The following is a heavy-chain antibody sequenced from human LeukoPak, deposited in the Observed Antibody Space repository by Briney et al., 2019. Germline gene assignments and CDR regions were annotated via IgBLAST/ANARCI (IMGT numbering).Heavy chain of an antibody. CDR2: ISSSGSTI. CDR1: GFTFSDYY. V-gene: IGHV3-11*01. Sequence: GGSLRLSCAASGFTFSDYYMSWIRQAPGKGPEWVSYISSSGSTIYYADSVKGRFTISRDNAKNSLYLQMNSLRAEDTAVYYCARGEDYYDSSGQVDYWGQGTLVTVSS. J-gene: IGHJ4*02. CDR3: ARGEDYYDSSGQVDY. D-gene: IGHD3-22*01.